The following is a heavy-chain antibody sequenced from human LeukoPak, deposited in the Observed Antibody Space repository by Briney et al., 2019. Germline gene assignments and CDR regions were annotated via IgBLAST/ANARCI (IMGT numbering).Heavy chain of an antibody. V-gene: IGHV3-43*02. CDR2: ISGDGGNT. CDR1: GFTFDYYA. CDR3: AKDRRYSSRGIDY. D-gene: IGHD6-13*01. J-gene: IGHJ4*02. Sequence: PGGSLRPSCAASGFTFDYYAMNWVRQAPGKGLEWVSLISGDGGNTYYADSVKGRFTISRDNSKNSPYLQMNSLRTEDTALYYCAKDRRYSSRGIDYWGQGTLVTVSS.